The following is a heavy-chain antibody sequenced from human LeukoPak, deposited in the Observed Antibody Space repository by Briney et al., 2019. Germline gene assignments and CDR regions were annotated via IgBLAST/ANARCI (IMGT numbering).Heavy chain of an antibody. V-gene: IGHV3-23*01. CDR3: AKGLMSPSEPNREY. D-gene: IGHD1-26*01. CDR2: ISGSGGST. Sequence: GGSLRLSCAASGFTFSNYAMSWVRQAPGKGLEWVSAISGSGGSTYYADSVKGRFTISRDNSKNTLYLQMNSLRAEDTAVYYRAKGLMSPSEPNREYRGQGTLVTVSS. J-gene: IGHJ4*02. CDR1: GFTFSNYA.